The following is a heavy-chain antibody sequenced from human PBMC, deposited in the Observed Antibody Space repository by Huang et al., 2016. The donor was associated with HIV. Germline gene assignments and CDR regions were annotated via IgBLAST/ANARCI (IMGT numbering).Heavy chain of an antibody. CDR1: TFRFGAEW. CDR2: SKQDESEK. J-gene: IGHJ6*02. V-gene: IGHV3-7*01. CDR3: ATKTAAMDS. D-gene: IGHD1-7*01. Sequence: VESGGRLVQPGGSIRLSCVGSTFRFGAEWMSWVRQSTGKGLERMAKSKQDESEKCYLAGVKGRFKISGENAKKDLFLEMKNVRVEDTATYYCATKTAAMDSWGQGTTVTVS.